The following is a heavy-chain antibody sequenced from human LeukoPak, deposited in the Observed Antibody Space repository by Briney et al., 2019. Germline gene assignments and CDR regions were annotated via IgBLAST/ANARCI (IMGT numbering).Heavy chain of an antibody. CDR3: ARSCLGYYDFWSGYYTEFDY. Sequence: ASVKVSCKASGGTFSSYAISWVRQAPGQGLEWMGGIIPIFGTANYAQKFQGGVTITTDESTSTAYMELSSLRSEDTAVYYCARSCLGYYDFWSGYYTEFDYWGQGTLVTVSS. J-gene: IGHJ4*02. CDR1: GGTFSSYA. D-gene: IGHD3-3*01. V-gene: IGHV1-69*05. CDR2: IIPIFGTA.